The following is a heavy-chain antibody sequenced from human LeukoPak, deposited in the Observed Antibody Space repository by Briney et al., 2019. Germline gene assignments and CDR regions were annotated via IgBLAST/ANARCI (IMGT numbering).Heavy chain of an antibody. CDR2: ISGSGGST. CDR3: AKGGSSYYDYVWGSSGWAFDI. J-gene: IGHJ3*02. CDR1: GFTFSSYG. Sequence: GGSLRLSCAAPGFTFSSYGMSWVRQAPGKGLEWVSAISGSGGSTYYADSVKGRFTISRDNSKNTLYLQMNSLRAEDTAVYYCAKGGSSYYDYVWGSSGWAFDIWGQGTMVTVSS. V-gene: IGHV3-23*01. D-gene: IGHD3-16*01.